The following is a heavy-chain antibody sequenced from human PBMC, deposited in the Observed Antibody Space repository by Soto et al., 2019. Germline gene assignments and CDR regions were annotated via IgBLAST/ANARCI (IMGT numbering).Heavy chain of an antibody. Sequence: QVQLVQSGAEVKKPGASVKVSCKASGYTFTSYGISWVRQAPGQGLEWMGWISDYNGNTNYAQKLQGRVTMTTDTATITAYMELRILRSDDTAVYYNARELPPNVYWGQGTLVTVSS. CDR2: ISDYNGNT. D-gene: IGHD3-10*01. CDR3: ARELPPNVY. CDR1: GYTFTSYG. J-gene: IGHJ4*02. V-gene: IGHV1-18*01.